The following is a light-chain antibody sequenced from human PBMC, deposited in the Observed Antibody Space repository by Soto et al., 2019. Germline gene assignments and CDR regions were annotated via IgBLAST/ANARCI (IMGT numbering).Light chain of an antibody. CDR2: GAS. J-gene: IGKJ2*01. CDR3: QQYGSSQYT. V-gene: IGKV3-20*01. CDR1: QSVSSSY. Sequence: EIVLTQSPGTLSLSPGESATLSCRASQSVSSSYLAWYQQKPGQAPRLLIYGASSRATGIPDRFSGSGSGTDLTLTISRLEPEDFAEYYCQQYGSSQYTFGQGTKLEIK.